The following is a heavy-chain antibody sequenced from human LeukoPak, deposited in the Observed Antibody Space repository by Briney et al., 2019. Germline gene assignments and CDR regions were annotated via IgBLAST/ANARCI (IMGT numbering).Heavy chain of an antibody. Sequence: GGSLRLSCAASGITFSNYWMHWVRQAPGKGLEWVSRINSDGSRISYADSVKGRFTISRDNAKNTLYLQMNSLRVEDTAVYYCASSPVITRDWGQGTLVTVSS. CDR3: ASSPVITRD. CDR1: GITFSNYW. D-gene: IGHD3-22*01. CDR2: INSDGSRI. J-gene: IGHJ4*02. V-gene: IGHV3-74*01.